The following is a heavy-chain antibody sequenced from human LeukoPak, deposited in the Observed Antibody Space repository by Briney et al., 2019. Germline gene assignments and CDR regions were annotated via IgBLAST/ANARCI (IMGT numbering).Heavy chain of an antibody. CDR3: ARGIVVVPAAMRQAFDI. V-gene: IGHV4-61*08. J-gene: IGHJ3*02. CDR1: GGSISSGGYY. D-gene: IGHD2-2*01. Sequence: SETLSLTCTVSGGSISSGGYYWSWIRQHPGKGLEWIGYIYYSGSTSYNPSLKSRVTISVDTSKNQFSPKLTSVTAADTAVYYCARGIVVVPAAMRQAFDIWGQGTMVTVSS. CDR2: IYYSGST.